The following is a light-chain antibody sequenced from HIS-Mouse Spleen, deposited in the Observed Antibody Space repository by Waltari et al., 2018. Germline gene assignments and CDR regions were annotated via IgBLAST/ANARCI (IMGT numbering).Light chain of an antibody. CDR3: QQLNSYPPT. CDR2: AAS. Sequence: DIQLTQSPSFLSASVGDRVTITCRASQGISSYLAWYQHNPGKSPKLLIYAASTLQSGVPSRFSGSGSGTEFTLTISSLQPEDFATYYCQQLNSYPPTFGQGTKVEIK. V-gene: IGKV1-9*01. J-gene: IGKJ1*01. CDR1: QGISSY.